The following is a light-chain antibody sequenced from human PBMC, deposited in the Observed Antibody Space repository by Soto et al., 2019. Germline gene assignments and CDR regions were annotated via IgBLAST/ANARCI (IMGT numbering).Light chain of an antibody. V-gene: IGKV1-5*01. CDR2: DAS. CDR3: QHYNTYLWT. CDR1: QTIRRW. J-gene: IGKJ1*01. Sequence: EITQSASTLSASVGDRVTITCRASQTIRRWLAWYQQRPGKAPKVLIYDASTLESGVPARFSGSGPDTEFPLPISTLQPEDSAPYYPQHYNTYLWTFAQGPKVDIK.